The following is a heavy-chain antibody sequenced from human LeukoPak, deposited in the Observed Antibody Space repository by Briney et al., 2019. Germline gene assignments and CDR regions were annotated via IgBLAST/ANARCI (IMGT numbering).Heavy chain of an antibody. CDR1: GGSISSSSYY. V-gene: IGHV4-39*01. CDR2: IYYSGST. J-gene: IGHJ4*02. D-gene: IGHD1-26*01. Sequence: SETLSLTCTVSGGSISSSSYYWGWIRQPPGKGLEWIGSIYYSGSTYYNPSLKSRVTISVDTSKNQFSLKPSSVTAADTAVYYCARSGGSYRRGGFDYWGQGTLVTVSS. CDR3: ARSGGSYRRGGFDY.